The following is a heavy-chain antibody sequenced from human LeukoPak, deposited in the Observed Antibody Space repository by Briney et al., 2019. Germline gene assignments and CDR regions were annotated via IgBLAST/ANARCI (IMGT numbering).Heavy chain of an antibody. J-gene: IGHJ6*02. CDR2: INNRGRT. V-gene: IGHV4-59*01. CDR3: ARANLVRARPCFFRVDYYFYGMDA. Sequence: SPSPSLTRTLSGASISSYYCSCIRQHPGKGLEWLGSINNRGRTTYNPSLMSRVAIPLVTSKNEFSLTLRSVTAADTAVYYCARANLVRARPCFFRVDYYFYGMDAWGQGTTVTASS. CDR1: GASISSYY. D-gene: IGHD6-6*01.